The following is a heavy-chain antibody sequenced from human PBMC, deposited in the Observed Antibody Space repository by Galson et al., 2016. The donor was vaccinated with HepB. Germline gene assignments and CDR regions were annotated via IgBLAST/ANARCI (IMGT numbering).Heavy chain of an antibody. Sequence: SVKVSCKASDYTFTGFGLSWVRQAPGQGLEWMGWINSHNSNTNYAQKFQGRFTITTDTSTSTAYMELRSLKSDDTAVYYCARDKTGPTPYFYYGLDMWGQGTTVTVYS. J-gene: IGHJ6*02. CDR2: INSHNSNT. V-gene: IGHV1-18*01. CDR3: ARDKTGPTPYFYYGLDM. CDR1: DYTFTGFG.